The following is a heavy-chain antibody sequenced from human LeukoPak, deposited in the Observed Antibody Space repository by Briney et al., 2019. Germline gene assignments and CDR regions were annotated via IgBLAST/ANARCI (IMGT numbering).Heavy chain of an antibody. V-gene: IGHV4-34*01. Sequence: SETLSLTCAVYGGSFSGYYWSWIRQPPGKGLEWIGEINHSGSTNYNPSLKSRVTISVDTSKNQFSLKLSSVTAANTAVYYCARDRVYYRYFDYWGQGTLVTVSS. CDR1: GGSFSGYY. J-gene: IGHJ4*02. CDR2: INHSGST. CDR3: ARDRVYYRYFDY. D-gene: IGHD1-26*01.